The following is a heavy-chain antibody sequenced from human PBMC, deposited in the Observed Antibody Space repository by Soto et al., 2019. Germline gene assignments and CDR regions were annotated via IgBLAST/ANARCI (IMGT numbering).Heavy chain of an antibody. V-gene: IGHV3-30*18. J-gene: IGHJ6*02. D-gene: IGHD5-18*01. Sequence: PGGSLRLSCAASGFTFSSYGMHWVRQAPGKGLEWVAVISYDGSNKYYADSVKGRFTISRDNSKNTLYLQMNSLRAEDTAVYYCAKDVQLWSWAYGMDVWGQGTTVTAP. CDR3: AKDVQLWSWAYGMDV. CDR1: GFTFSSYG. CDR2: ISYDGSNK.